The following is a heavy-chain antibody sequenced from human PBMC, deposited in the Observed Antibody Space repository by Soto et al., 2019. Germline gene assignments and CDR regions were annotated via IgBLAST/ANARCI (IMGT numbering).Heavy chain of an antibody. J-gene: IGHJ3*02. V-gene: IGHV4-30-4*01. Sequence: LSLTCTVSGGSISSGDYDLSWIRQPPGKGLEWIGYIYYSGSTYYNPSLKSRVTISVDTSKNQFSLKLSSVTAADTAVYYCARGGEGAHAFDIWGQGTMVPVSS. CDR2: IYYSGST. D-gene: IGHD3-10*01. CDR3: ARGGEGAHAFDI. CDR1: GGSISSGDYD.